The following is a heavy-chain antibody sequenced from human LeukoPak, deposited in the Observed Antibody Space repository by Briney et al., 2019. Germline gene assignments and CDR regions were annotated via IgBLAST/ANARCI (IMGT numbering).Heavy chain of an antibody. D-gene: IGHD2-21*02. Sequence: ASVKVSCKASGYTFTSYAMNWVRQAPGQGLEWMGWINTNTGNPTYAQGFTGRFVFSLDTSVSTAYLQISSLKAEDTAVYYCARAPDCGGDCYYVFFDAFDIWGQGTMVTVSS. CDR2: INTNTGNP. V-gene: IGHV7-4-1*02. CDR3: ARAPDCGGDCYYVFFDAFDI. CDR1: GYTFTSYA. J-gene: IGHJ3*02.